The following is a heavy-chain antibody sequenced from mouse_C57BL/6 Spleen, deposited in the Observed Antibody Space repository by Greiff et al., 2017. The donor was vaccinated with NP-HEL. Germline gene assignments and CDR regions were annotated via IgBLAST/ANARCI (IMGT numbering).Heavy chain of an antibody. CDR3: ARNVYNVDYYVMDY. D-gene: IGHD1-3*01. CDR2: ISSGSSTI. J-gene: IGHJ4*01. V-gene: IGHV5-17*01. Sequence: EVHLVESGGGLVKPGGSLKLSCAASGFTFSDYGMHWVRQAPEKGLEWVAYISSGSSTIYYADTVKGRFTISRDNAKNTLFLQMTSLRSEDTAMYYCARNVYNVDYYVMDYWGHGTSVTVSS. CDR1: GFTFSDYG.